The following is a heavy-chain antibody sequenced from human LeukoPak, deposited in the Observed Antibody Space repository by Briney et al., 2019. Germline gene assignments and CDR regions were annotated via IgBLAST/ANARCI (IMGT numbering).Heavy chain of an antibody. V-gene: IGHV3-7*03. CDR1: GFSFNNYW. CDR2: INQAGSSK. Sequence: GGSLRLSCVASGFSFNNYWMGWVRQVPGKGLDWVATINQAGSSKYYEESVKGRFTISRDNTKNSLYLQMNSLRAEDTAVFYCARDQYDTWSRRGNFDSWGQGTLVIVSS. CDR3: ARDQYDTWSRRGNFDS. J-gene: IGHJ4*02. D-gene: IGHD3-3*01.